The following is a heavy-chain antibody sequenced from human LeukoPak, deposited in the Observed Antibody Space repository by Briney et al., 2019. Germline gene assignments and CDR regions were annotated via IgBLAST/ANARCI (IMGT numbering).Heavy chain of an antibody. J-gene: IGHJ5*02. Sequence: ASVKVSCKVSGCTLTELSMHWVRQAPGKGLEWMGGFDPEDGETIYAQKFQGRVTMTEDTSTDTAYMELSSLRSEDTAVYYCATAVGIAAAGSGWFDPWGQGTLVTVSS. CDR1: GCTLTELS. CDR2: FDPEDGET. CDR3: ATAVGIAAAGSGWFDP. D-gene: IGHD6-13*01. V-gene: IGHV1-24*01.